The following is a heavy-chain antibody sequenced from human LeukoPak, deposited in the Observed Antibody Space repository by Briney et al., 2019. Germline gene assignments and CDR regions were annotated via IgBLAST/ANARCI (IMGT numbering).Heavy chain of an antibody. D-gene: IGHD6-13*01. V-gene: IGHV4-34*01. CDR2: INHSGST. J-gene: IGHJ5*02. CDR3: ARGLAAAPGNWFDP. Sequence: SETLSLTCAVYGGSFSGYYWSWIRQPPGKGLEWIGEINHSGSTNYNPSLKSRVTISVDTSKNQFSLKLSSVTAADTAVYYCARGLAAAPGNWFDPWGQGTLVTVSS. CDR1: GGSFSGYY.